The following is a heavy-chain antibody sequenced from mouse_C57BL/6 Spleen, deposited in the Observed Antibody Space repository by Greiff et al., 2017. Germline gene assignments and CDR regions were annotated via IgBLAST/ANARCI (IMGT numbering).Heavy chain of an antibody. Sequence: QVQLQQSGPELVKPGASVKISCKASGYAFSSSWMNWVKQRPGKGLEWIGRIYPGDGDTNYNGKFKGKATLTADKSSSTAYMQLSSLTSEDSAVXFCARYSSYVGDYWGQGTTLTVSS. CDR3: ARYSSYVGDY. CDR2: IYPGDGDT. V-gene: IGHV1-82*01. J-gene: IGHJ2*01. CDR1: GYAFSSSW. D-gene: IGHD1-1*01.